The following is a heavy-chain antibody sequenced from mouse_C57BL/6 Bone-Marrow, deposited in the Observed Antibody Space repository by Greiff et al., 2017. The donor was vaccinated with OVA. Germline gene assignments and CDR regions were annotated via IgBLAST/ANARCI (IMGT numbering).Heavy chain of an antibody. CDR1: GFTFSSYA. V-gene: IGHV5-4*03. CDR3: ARVYYYGSSPYFDY. Sequence: DVMLVESGGGLVKPGGSLKLSCAASGFTFSSYAMSWVRQTPEKRLEWVATISDGGSYTYYPDNVKGRFTISRDNAKNNLYLQMSHLKSEDTAMYYCARVYYYGSSPYFDYWGQGTTLTVSS. J-gene: IGHJ2*01. D-gene: IGHD1-1*01. CDR2: ISDGGSYT.